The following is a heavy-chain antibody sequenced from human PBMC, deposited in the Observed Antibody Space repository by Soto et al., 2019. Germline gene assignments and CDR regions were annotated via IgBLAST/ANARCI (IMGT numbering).Heavy chain of an antibody. J-gene: IGHJ4*02. CDR2: ISAYNGNT. V-gene: IGHV1-18*01. D-gene: IGHD4-17*01. CDR3: ARDVPTVTTAGPDY. Sequence: QVQLVQSGVEVEKPGASVKVSCKASGYTFTSYGVSWVRQAPGQGLEWMGWISAYNGNTNYAQKFQGRVTMTTDTSTSTVYMELRSLRSDDTAVEYCARDVPTVTTAGPDYWGQGTLVTVSS. CDR1: GYTFTSYG.